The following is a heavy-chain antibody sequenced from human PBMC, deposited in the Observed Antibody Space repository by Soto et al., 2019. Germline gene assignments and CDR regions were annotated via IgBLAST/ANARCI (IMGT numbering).Heavy chain of an antibody. CDR2: IIPILGIA. V-gene: IGHV1-69*04. CDR1: GGTFSSYT. J-gene: IGHJ6*02. Sequence: SVKVSCKASGGTFSSYTISWVRQAPGQGLEWMGRIIPILGIANYAQKFQGRVTITADRSTSTAYMELSSLRSEDTAVYYCAREYSSSWYAGMDVWGQGTTVTVSS. CDR3: AREYSSSWYAGMDV. D-gene: IGHD6-13*01.